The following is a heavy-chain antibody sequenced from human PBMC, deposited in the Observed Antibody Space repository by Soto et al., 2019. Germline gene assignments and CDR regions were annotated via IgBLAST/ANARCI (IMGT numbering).Heavy chain of an antibody. J-gene: IGHJ6*02. D-gene: IGHD3-9*01. V-gene: IGHV1-2*02. CDR2: INPNSSDT. CDR1: GYIFTGYH. Sequence: ASVKVSCKASGYIFTGYHIHWVRQAPGRGLEWMGCINPNSSDTEYAQNFQGRVTMTRDTSFNLVYMQMSGLRSDDTAVYYCAIDSRGTRGFDELDIWGQGITVTVSS. CDR3: AIDSRGTRGFDELDI.